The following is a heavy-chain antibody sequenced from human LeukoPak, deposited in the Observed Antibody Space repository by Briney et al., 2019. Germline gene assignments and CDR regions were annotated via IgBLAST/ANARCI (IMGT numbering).Heavy chain of an antibody. J-gene: IGHJ4*02. CDR3: ARGRVPAANSLGY. CDR2: INHTGST. Sequence: SETLSLTCAVYGGSFSGYYWSWIRQPPGKGLEWIGEINHTGSTNYNPSLKSRVTILVDTSKNQFSLKLSSVTAADTAVYYCARGRVPAANSLGYWGQGTLVSVSS. CDR1: GGSFSGYY. D-gene: IGHD2-2*01. V-gene: IGHV4-34*01.